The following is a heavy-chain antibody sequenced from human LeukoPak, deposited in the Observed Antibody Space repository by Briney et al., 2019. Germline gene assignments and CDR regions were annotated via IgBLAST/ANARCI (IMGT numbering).Heavy chain of an antibody. Sequence: ASETLSLTCTVSGDSISSYYWSWIRQPPGKGLEWIGYIYNSGSTNYNPSLKGRVTISLDTSKNQFSLRLSSVTAADTAVYYCARRRGDGYSDYWGQGTLVTVSS. CDR2: IYNSGST. CDR1: GDSISSYY. J-gene: IGHJ4*02. CDR3: ARRRGDGYSDY. V-gene: IGHV4-59*08. D-gene: IGHD5-24*01.